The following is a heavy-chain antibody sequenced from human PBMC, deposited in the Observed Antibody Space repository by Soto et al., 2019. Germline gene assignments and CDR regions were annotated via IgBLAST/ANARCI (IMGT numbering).Heavy chain of an antibody. J-gene: IGHJ6*02. CDR1: GGTVSSYA. Sequence: VKVSCKASGGTVSSYAISWVRQAPGQGLEWMGGIIPIFGTANYAQKFQGRVTITADKSTSTAYMELSSLRSEDTAVYYCAREERLGYCSGGSCYHYYYYGMDVWGQGTTVTVSS. D-gene: IGHD2-15*01. CDR3: AREERLGYCSGGSCYHYYYYGMDV. CDR2: IIPIFGTA. V-gene: IGHV1-69*06.